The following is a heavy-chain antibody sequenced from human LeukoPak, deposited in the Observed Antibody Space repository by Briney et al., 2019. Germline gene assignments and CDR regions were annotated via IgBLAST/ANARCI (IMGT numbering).Heavy chain of an antibody. J-gene: IGHJ6*02. CDR1: GGSISCGDYY. CDR3: ARGYPPAMDYYYYYGVDV. CDR2: INHSGST. D-gene: IGHD5-18*01. Sequence: SETLSLTCTVSGGSISCGDYYWSWIRQPPGKGLEWIGEINHSGSTIYNPSLKSRVTISVDTSKNQFSLKLTSVTAADTAVYYCARGYPPAMDYYYYYGVDVWGQGTTVTVSS. V-gene: IGHV4-34*01.